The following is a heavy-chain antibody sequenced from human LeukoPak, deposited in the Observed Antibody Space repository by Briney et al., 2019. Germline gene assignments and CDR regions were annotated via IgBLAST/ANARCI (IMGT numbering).Heavy chain of an antibody. V-gene: IGHV4-4*02. CDR3: ARHRGRTRGPSDD. CDR1: GDCISGSHW. J-gene: IGHJ4*02. Sequence: SETLSLTCAVSGDCISGSHWWTWVRQPPGKGLEWIGEIYQSGGTNYNPSLESRVTTSMDKSKNQFSLKLISVTAADTAVYFCARHRGRTRGPSDDWGQGTLVTVSS. CDR2: IYQSGGT. D-gene: IGHD3-10*01.